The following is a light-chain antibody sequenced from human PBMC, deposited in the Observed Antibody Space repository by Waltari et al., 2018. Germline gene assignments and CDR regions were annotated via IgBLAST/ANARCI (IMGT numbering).Light chain of an antibody. CDR3: VLYXGGGIXV. CDR2: STD. CDR1: SGSGPPGYY. V-gene: IGLV8-61*01. J-gene: IGLJ3*02. Sequence: TVVTQXPSFSVSPGGTVTLTCGLSSGSGPPGYYPSXYQQTPGQAPRTLIYSTDSRSSXXXXXFXGSIVXNKAALTITGXQADDESXYYCVLYXGGGIXVFGGGTKLTVL.